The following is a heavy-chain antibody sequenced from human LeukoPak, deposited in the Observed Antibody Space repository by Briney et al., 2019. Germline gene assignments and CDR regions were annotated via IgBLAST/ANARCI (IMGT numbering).Heavy chain of an antibody. CDR3: ARDVDTAMANDAFDI. J-gene: IGHJ3*02. CDR1: GGSISSSSYY. V-gene: IGHV4-39*07. D-gene: IGHD5-18*01. Sequence: SETLSLTCTVSGGSISSSSYYWGWIRQPPGKGLEWIGSIHYSGSTYYNPSLKSRVTISVDTSKNQFSLKLSSVTAADTAVYYCARDVDTAMANDAFDIWGQGTMVTISS. CDR2: IHYSGST.